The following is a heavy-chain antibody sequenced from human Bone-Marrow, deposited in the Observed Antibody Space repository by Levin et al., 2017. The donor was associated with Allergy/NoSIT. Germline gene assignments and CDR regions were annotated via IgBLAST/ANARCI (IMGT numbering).Heavy chain of an antibody. V-gene: IGHV3-7*01. CDR3: VGDEPRVDAFDI. Sequence: GGSLRLSCAASSFTFDDYWMSWVRQAPGKGLEWVSNIDQYGTDIYYADSVKGRFAISRDNAENSLYLQLNSLRLEDTAVYFCVGDEPRVDAFDIWGQGTNLTVSS. CDR1: SFTFDDYW. CDR2: IDQYGTDI. D-gene: IGHD1-14*01. J-gene: IGHJ3*02.